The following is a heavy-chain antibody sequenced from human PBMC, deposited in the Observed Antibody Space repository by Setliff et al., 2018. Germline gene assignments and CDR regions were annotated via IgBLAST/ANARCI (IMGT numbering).Heavy chain of an antibody. CDR2: FHTGGST. V-gene: IGHV4-61*09. CDR3: ARAGPTVTFFRVLVISWWDP. J-gene: IGHJ5*02. D-gene: IGHD3-3*01. Sequence: KSSETLSLTCTVSGDSISSGSYYWTWILQPAGKGLEWIGHFHTGGSTNYNRSLRSRVSISVDTSKNQFSLKLSSVTAADTATYYCARAGPTVTFFRVLVISWWDPWGQGSLVTVSS. CDR1: GDSISSGSYY.